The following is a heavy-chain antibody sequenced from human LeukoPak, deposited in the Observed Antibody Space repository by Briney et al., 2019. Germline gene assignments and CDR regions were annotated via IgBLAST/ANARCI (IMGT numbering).Heavy chain of an antibody. D-gene: IGHD1-26*01. V-gene: IGHV3-48*01. CDR3: ARVFQSGSYHSGIDY. CDR1: GFTFSSYS. Sequence: GGSLRLSCAASGFTFSSYSMNWVRQAPGKGLEWVSYISSSSSTIYYADSAKGRFTISRDNAKNSLYLQMNSLRAEDTAVYYCARVFQSGSYHSGIDYWGQGTLVTVSS. CDR2: ISSSSSTI. J-gene: IGHJ4*02.